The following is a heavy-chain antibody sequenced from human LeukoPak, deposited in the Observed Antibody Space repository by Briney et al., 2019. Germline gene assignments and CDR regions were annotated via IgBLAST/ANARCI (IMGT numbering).Heavy chain of an antibody. CDR2: IRQDGNEI. CDR1: GFTFNRHW. CDR3: ARLLGESMIYDL. Sequence: GGSLRLSCAASGFTFNRHWMSWVRQAPGKGLEWVATIRQDGNEIHYVDSVKGRFIISRDNAKNSLSLQMNSLRDEDTAMYYCARLLGESMIYDLWGLGTLVTVSS. D-gene: IGHD3-22*01. V-gene: IGHV3-7*01. J-gene: IGHJ5*02.